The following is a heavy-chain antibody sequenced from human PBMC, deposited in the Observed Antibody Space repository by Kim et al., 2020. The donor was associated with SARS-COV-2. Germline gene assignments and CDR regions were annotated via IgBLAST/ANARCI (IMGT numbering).Heavy chain of an antibody. CDR3: ARGRLAAAGSGLDY. D-gene: IGHD6-13*01. J-gene: IGHJ4*02. V-gene: IGHV3-21*01. Sequence: ADAVKGRFTISRDNAENSLYLRMTSLRAEDTAVYYCARGRLAAAGSGLDYWGQGTLVTVSS.